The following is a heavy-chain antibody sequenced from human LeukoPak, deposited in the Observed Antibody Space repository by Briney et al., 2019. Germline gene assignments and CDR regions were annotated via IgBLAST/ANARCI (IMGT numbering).Heavy chain of an antibody. Sequence: GGSLRLSCAVTGFTFSSYWMHWVRQAPGKGLVWVSRIDRDGSRINYADSVKGRFSISRDNGKNTLFLQMNSLRAEDAAVYYCVRGNDYGGPHYWGQGTLVTVSS. V-gene: IGHV3-74*01. CDR2: IDRDGSRI. CDR1: GFTFSSYW. J-gene: IGHJ4*02. CDR3: VRGNDYGGPHY. D-gene: IGHD4-23*01.